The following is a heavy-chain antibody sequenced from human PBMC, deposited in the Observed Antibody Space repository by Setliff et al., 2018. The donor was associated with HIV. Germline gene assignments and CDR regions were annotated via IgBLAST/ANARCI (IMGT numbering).Heavy chain of an antibody. V-gene: IGHV6-1*01. CDR1: GDSVSSNNAA. J-gene: IGHJ4*02. CDR2: AYYRSKWYF. Sequence: PSQTLSLTCAISGDSVSSNNAAWNWIRQSPLRGLEWLGRAYYRSKWYFDYAVSVKSRIIINPDTSKNQFSLHLNSVTPEDTAVYYCARGSYGSVLLWGQGTQVTVSS. D-gene: IGHD6-19*01. CDR3: ARGSYGSVLL.